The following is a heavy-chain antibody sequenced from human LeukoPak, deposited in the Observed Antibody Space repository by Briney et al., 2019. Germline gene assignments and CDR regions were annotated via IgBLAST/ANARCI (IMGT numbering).Heavy chain of an antibody. CDR2: IYYRGTT. Sequence: SQTLSLTCTVSGGSISSYYWSWIRQPPGKGLEWIGCIYYRGTTNHNPSLKSRVSISVDTSKNQFSLKLSSVTAADTAVYYCARGRTPTDYWGQGTLVTVSS. CDR3: ARGRTPTDY. V-gene: IGHV4-59*01. CDR1: GGSISSYY. J-gene: IGHJ4*02. D-gene: IGHD1/OR15-1a*01.